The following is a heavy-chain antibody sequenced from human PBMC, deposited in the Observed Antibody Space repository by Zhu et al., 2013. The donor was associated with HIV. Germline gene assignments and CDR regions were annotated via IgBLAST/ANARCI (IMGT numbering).Heavy chain of an antibody. D-gene: IGHD3-10*01. CDR1: GGSISSGGYY. Sequence: VQLQESGPGLVKPSQTLSLTCTVSGGSISSGGYYWSWIRQHPGKGLEWIGYIYYSGSTYYNPSLKSRVTISVDTSKNQFSLKLSSVTAADTAVYYCARQLNTYYYGSGSYNWFDPWGQGTLVTVSS. V-gene: IGHV4-31*03. CDR2: IYYSGST. J-gene: IGHJ5*02. CDR3: ARQLNTYYYGSGSYNWFDP.